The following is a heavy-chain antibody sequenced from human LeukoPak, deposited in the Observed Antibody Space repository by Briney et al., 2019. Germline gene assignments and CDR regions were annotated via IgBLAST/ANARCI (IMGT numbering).Heavy chain of an antibody. V-gene: IGHV4-59*08. Sequence: SETLSLTCTVSGGSISSYYWSWIRQPPGKALEWIGYIYYSGSTNYNPSLKSRVTISVDTSKNQFSLKLSSVTAADTAVYYWARPRDGYNSGAFDIWGQGTMVTVSS. J-gene: IGHJ3*02. D-gene: IGHD5-24*01. CDR2: IYYSGST. CDR3: ARPRDGYNSGAFDI. CDR1: GGSISSYY.